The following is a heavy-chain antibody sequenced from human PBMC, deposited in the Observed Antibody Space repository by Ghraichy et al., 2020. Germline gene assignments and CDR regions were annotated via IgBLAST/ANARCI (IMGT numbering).Heavy chain of an antibody. D-gene: IGHD1-26*01. CDR1: GFTFSSYA. J-gene: IGHJ6*02. V-gene: IGHV3-23*01. CDR3: AKSNQRGSYFTRNYYYGMDV. CDR2: ISGSGGST. Sequence: GGSLRLSCAASGFTFSSYAMSWVRQAPGKGLEWVSAISGSGGSTYYADSVKGRFTISRDNSKNTLYLQMNSLRAEDTAVYYCAKSNQRGSYFTRNYYYGMDVWGQGTTVTVSS.